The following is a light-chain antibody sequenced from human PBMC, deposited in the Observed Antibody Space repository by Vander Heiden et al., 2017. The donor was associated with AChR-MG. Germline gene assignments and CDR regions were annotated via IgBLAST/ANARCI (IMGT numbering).Light chain of an antibody. J-gene: IGKJ1*01. CDR2: AAS. CDR3: QQSYTIPWT. CDR1: HSISRY. Sequence: DIQMTQSPSALSASVGDRVTISCRASHSISRYLGWYQQKPGKAPKLLIYAASSLQSGVPSRFSGSGSGTDFTLTLRSLQPEDFATYYCQQSYTIPWTFGQGTKVEIK. V-gene: IGKV1-39*01.